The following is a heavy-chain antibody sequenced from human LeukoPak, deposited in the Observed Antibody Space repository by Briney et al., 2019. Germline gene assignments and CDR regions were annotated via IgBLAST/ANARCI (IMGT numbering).Heavy chain of an antibody. V-gene: IGHV4-38-2*02. CDR2: IYHSGST. D-gene: IGHD3-22*01. CDR1: GYSISSGYY. CDR3: ARDRSYSDTSGYYD. Sequence: PSETLSLTCTVSGYSISSGYYWGWIRQPPGKGLEWIGSIYHSGSTYYNPSLKSRVTISVDTSKNQFSLKLSSVTAADTAVYYCARDRSYSDTSGYYDWGQGILVTVSS. J-gene: IGHJ4*02.